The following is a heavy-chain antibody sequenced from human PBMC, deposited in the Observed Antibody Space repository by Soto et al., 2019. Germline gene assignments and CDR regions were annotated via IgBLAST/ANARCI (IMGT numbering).Heavy chain of an antibody. CDR2: ASRDATTI. CDR3: VRGSNDWYGLDY. J-gene: IGHJ4*02. Sequence: EVHLVESGGGLVQPGGSLRLSCAASGFTFNNYWMHWVRQAPGKGLEWVSRASRDATTINYADSVNGRFAISRDNARNTLYLQMNTLIAEDAGVYYCVRGSNDWYGLDYWGQGTRVTVSS. V-gene: IGHV3-74*01. D-gene: IGHD3-9*01. CDR1: GFTFNNYW.